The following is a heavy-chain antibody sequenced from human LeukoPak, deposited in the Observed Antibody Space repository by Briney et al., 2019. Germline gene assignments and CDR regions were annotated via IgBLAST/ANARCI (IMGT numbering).Heavy chain of an antibody. CDR1: GVSFSTYA. V-gene: IGHV3-23*01. CDR2: FSGSGSHT. Sequence: PGGSLRLSCAASGVSFSTYAMSCVRQAPGKGLEWVSGFSGSGSHTNYADSEKGRFTISRDHSKTTLNLQIHSLRAEDTAVYSCAKRVQSSSWYAAFDYWGQGTLVPVSS. CDR3: AKRVQSSSWYAAFDY. J-gene: IGHJ4*02. D-gene: IGHD6-13*01.